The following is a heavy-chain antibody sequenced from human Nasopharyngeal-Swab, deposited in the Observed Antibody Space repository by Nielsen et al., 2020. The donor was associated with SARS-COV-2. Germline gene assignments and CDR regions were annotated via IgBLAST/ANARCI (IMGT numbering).Heavy chain of an antibody. V-gene: IGHV3-30-3*01. J-gene: IGHJ4*02. CDR3: ARDWGAGYDY. D-gene: IGHD3-16*01. Sequence: GESLKISCAASGFTFSSYAMHWVRQAPGKGLEWVAVISYDGSNKYYADSVKGRFTISRDNSKNTLYLQMNSLRAEDTAVYYCARDWGAGYDYWGQRTLVTVSS. CDR2: ISYDGSNK. CDR1: GFTFSSYA.